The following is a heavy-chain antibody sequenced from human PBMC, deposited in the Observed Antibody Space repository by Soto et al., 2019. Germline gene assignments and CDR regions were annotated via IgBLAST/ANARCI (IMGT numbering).Heavy chain of an antibody. CDR1: GYTFTGYA. CDR2: INAGNGNT. D-gene: IGHD1-26*01. Sequence: ASVKVSCKASGYTFTGYAMHWVRQAPGQRLEWMGWINAGNGNTKYSQKFQGRFTISRDDSKNTLYLQMNSLRVDDTAVYYCARDFIVGAPDYFDYWGQGTLVTVSS. V-gene: IGHV1-3*01. CDR3: ARDFIVGAPDYFDY. J-gene: IGHJ4*02.